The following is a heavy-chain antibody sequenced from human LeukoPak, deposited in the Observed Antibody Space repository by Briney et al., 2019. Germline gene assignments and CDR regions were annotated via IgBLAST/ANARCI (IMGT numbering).Heavy chain of an antibody. V-gene: IGHV3-21*01. CDR3: AREPAYGSGSYPLDY. CDR1: GFTFSSYS. Sequence: GGSLRLSCAASGFTFSSYSINWVRQAPGKGLEWVSSISSSSSYIYYADSVKGRFTISRDNAKNSLYLQMNSLRAEDTAVYYCAREPAYGSGSYPLDYWGQGTLVTVSS. J-gene: IGHJ4*02. D-gene: IGHD3-10*01. CDR2: ISSSSSYI.